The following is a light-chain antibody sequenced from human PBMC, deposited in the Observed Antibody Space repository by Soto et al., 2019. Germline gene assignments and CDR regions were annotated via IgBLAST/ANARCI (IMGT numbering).Light chain of an antibody. CDR1: QSISNW. CDR3: QQYHTYYT. Sequence: DIQMTQSPSTLSASIGDRVTITCRASQSISNWLAWYQQKPGKAPKVLIYDASRLETGVPSRFSGSGSGTDFTLTINSLQPDDFATYYCQQYHTYYTLGQGTRLEIK. CDR2: DAS. J-gene: IGKJ2*01. V-gene: IGKV1-5*01.